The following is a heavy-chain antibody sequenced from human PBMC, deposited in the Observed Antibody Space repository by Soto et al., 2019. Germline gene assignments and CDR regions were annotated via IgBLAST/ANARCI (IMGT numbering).Heavy chain of an antibody. V-gene: IGHV3-33*01. J-gene: IGHJ4*02. D-gene: IGHD5-12*01. CDR3: ARDYGGYVEYYFDS. CDR2: IWYDGSNK. CDR1: GFTFSSYG. Sequence: QVQLVESGGGVVQPGRSLRLSCAASGFTFSSYGMHWVRQAPGKGLEWVAVIWYDGSNKYYADSVKGRFTISRDNSKNTLYLQMNSLRAEDTAVYYCARDYGGYVEYYFDSWGQGTLVTVSS.